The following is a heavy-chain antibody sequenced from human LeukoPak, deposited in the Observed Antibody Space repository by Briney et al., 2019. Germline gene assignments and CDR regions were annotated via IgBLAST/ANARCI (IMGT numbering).Heavy chain of an antibody. CDR1: GFTVSSNH. V-gene: IGHV3-53*01. CDR2: IYSGDST. D-gene: IGHD5-18*01. Sequence: GGSLRLSCAASGFTVSSNHVSWVRQAPGKGLEWVSVIYSGDSTYYADSVKGRFTISRDNSKNTLYLQMNSLRAEDTAVYYCAREVLSGYHFDHWGQGTLVTVSS. J-gene: IGHJ4*02. CDR3: AREVLSGYHFDH.